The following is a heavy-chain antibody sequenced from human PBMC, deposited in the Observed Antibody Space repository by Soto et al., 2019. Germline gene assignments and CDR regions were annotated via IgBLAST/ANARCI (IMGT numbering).Heavy chain of an antibody. CDR2: MNPNSGNT. CDR1: GYTFTSYD. V-gene: IGHV1-8*01. CDR3: ARGAPTLWRLIAAAGNGYYYMDV. Sequence: ASVKVSCKASGYTFTSYDINWVRQATGQGLEWMGWMNPNSGNTGYAQKFQGRVTMTRNTSISTAYMELSSLRSEDTAVYYCARGAPTLWRLIAAAGNGYYYMDVWGKGTTVTVSS. J-gene: IGHJ6*03. D-gene: IGHD6-13*01.